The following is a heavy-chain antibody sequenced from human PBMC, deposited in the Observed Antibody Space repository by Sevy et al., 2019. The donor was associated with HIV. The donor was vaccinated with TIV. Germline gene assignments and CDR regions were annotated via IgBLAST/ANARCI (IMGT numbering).Heavy chain of an antibody. Sequence: GGSLRLSCAASGFTGFTFGDLYMSWIRQAPGKGLEWVSYISSSGSSMYYADSVKGRFTISRDNAKNSLYLQMNSLRAEDTAFYYCATYIYVSSGLDYWGQGTLVTVSS. CDR3: ATYIYVSSGLDY. D-gene: IGHD3-22*01. CDR1: GFTGFTFGDLY. CDR2: ISSSGSSM. J-gene: IGHJ4*02. V-gene: IGHV3-11*01.